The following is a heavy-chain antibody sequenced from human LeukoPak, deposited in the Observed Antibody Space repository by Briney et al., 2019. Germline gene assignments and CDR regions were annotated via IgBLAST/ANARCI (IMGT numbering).Heavy chain of an antibody. V-gene: IGHV3-23*01. Sequence: GGSLRLSCAASGFTFSSYAMSWVRQAPGKGLEWVSGISASGGATYYADSVKGRFTISRDNSKNTLYLQMNSLRAEDTAVYYCAKAVGATWARAFDIWGQGTMVTVSS. CDR3: AKAVGATWARAFDI. D-gene: IGHD1-26*01. CDR1: GFTFSSYA. CDR2: ISASGGAT. J-gene: IGHJ3*02.